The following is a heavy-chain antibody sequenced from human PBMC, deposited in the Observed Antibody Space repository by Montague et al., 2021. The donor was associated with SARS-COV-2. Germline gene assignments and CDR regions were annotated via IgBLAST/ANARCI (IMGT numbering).Heavy chain of an antibody. D-gene: IGHD3-10*01. V-gene: IGHV4-31*03. J-gene: IGHJ6*02. CDR1: SGSISTGHH. Sequence: TLSLTCSVPSGSISTGHHWSWIRQHPMKGLEWIGYIYYSGSTYYNPSFKGRVTISIDTAKNQFSLELTSMTAADTAVYYCARDHGQWFGELWGHGLDVWGQGTTVIVSS. CDR3: ARDHGQWFGELWGHGLDV. CDR2: IYYSGST.